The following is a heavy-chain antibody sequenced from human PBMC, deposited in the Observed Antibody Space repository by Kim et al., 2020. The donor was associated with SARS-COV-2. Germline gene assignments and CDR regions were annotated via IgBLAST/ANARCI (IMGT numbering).Heavy chain of an antibody. CDR3: ARSQLGSGYYYYYGMDV. J-gene: IGHJ6*02. V-gene: IGHV1-18*01. Sequence: ASVKVSCKASGYTFTSYGISWVRQAPGQGLEWMGWISAYNGNTNYAQKLQGRVTMTTDTSTSTAYMELSSLRSDDTAVYYCARSQLGSGYYYYYGMDVWGQGTTVTVSS. CDR1: GYTFTSYG. D-gene: IGHD2-2*01. CDR2: ISAYNGNT.